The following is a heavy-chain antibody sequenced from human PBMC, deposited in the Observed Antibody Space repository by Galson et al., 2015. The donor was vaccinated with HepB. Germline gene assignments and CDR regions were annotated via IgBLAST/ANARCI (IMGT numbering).Heavy chain of an antibody. V-gene: IGHV3-23*01. Sequence: SLRLSCAPSGLTINNYATTWVRQAPGKGLEWVSTISGSGGSTYYADSLKGRFTISRDNSKNTLYLQMNSLRAEDTALYYCAKLYSSGLYYYYGLDVWGQGSTVTVSS. D-gene: IGHD6-19*01. J-gene: IGHJ6*02. CDR3: AKLYSSGLYYYYGLDV. CDR1: GLTINNYA. CDR2: ISGSGGST.